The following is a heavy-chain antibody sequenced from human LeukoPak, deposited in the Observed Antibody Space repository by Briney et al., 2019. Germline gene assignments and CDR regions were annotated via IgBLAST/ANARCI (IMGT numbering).Heavy chain of an antibody. CDR2: ISSSSSYI. D-gene: IGHD6-19*01. CDR3: ARSRGAVASDY. V-gene: IGHV3-21*01. Sequence: PGGSPRLSCAASGFTLSSYSMNWVRQAPGKGLEWVSSISSSSSYIYYADSVKGRFTISRDNAKNSLYLQMNSLRAEDTAVYYCARSRGAVASDYWGQGTLVTVSS. CDR1: GFTLSSYS. J-gene: IGHJ4*02.